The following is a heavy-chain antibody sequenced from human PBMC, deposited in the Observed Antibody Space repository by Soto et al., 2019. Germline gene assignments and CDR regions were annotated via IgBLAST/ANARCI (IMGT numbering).Heavy chain of an antibody. Sequence: EVQLLESGGGLVQPGESLRLSVAASGFTFSSYAMSWVRQAPGKGLEWVSVISGSDDSTYYADSVKGRFTISRDNSKNTLYLQMNSLRAEDTAVYYCAKRSSSSTFDYWGQGTLVTVSS. D-gene: IGHD6-6*01. CDR2: ISGSDDST. J-gene: IGHJ4*02. V-gene: IGHV3-23*01. CDR1: GFTFSSYA. CDR3: AKRSSSSTFDY.